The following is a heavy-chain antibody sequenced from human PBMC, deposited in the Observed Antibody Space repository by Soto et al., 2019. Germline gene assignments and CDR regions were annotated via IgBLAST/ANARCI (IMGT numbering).Heavy chain of an antibody. D-gene: IGHD4-17*01. Sequence: SETLSLTCTVSGGSISSSSYYWGWIRQPPGKGLEWIGSIYYSGSTYYNPSLKSRVTISVDTSKNQFSLKLSSVTAADTAVYYCARYDYGDYVQGYWGQGTLVTVSS. J-gene: IGHJ4*02. CDR2: IYYSGST. CDR3: ARYDYGDYVQGY. CDR1: GGSISSSSYY. V-gene: IGHV4-39*01.